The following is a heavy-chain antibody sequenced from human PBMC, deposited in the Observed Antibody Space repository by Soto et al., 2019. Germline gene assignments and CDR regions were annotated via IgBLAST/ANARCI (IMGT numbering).Heavy chain of an antibody. D-gene: IGHD3-10*01. CDR2: IIPILGIA. CDR3: ARARFGQRGTSYYFDY. V-gene: IGHV1-69*02. Sequence: GASVKVSCKASGGTFSSYTISWVRQAPGQGLEWMGRIIPILGIANYAQKFQGRVTITADKSTSTAYMELSSLRSEDTAVYYCARARFGQRGTSYYFDYWGKGTLVTVPS. J-gene: IGHJ4*02. CDR1: GGTFSSYT.